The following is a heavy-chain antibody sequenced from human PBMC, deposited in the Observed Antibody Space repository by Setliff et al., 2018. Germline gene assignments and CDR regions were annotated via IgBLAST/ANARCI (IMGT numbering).Heavy chain of an antibody. CDR3: ARNGVTAQHYYYGRDV. V-gene: IGHV3-33*01. CDR2: IWNDGSSK. Sequence: GGSLRLSCVASGFTFSNYGMHWVRQAPGKGLEWVALIWNDGSSKFYGDSMKGRFTISRDNSKNTLYLQMDSLRAEDTAVYYCARNGVTAQHYYYGRDVWGQGTTVTVSS. CDR1: GFTFSNYG. D-gene: IGHD2-21*02. J-gene: IGHJ6*02.